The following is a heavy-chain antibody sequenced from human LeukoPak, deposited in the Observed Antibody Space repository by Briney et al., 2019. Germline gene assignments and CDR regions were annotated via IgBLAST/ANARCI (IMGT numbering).Heavy chain of an antibody. CDR1: GGTFSSYA. CDR2: IIPIFGTA. J-gene: IGHJ6*03. V-gene: IGHV1-69*13. CDR3: ARRMVHYDSSGYQNYYYYYMDV. Sequence: ASVKVSCKASGGTFSSYAISWVRQAPGQGLEWMGGIIPIFGTANYAQKFQGRVTITADESTSTAYMELSSLRSEDTAVYYCARRMVHYDSSGYQNYYYYYMDVWGKGTTVTISS. D-gene: IGHD3-22*01.